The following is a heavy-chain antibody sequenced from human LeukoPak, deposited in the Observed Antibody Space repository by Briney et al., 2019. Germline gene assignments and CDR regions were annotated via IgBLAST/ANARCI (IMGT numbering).Heavy chain of an antibody. D-gene: IGHD4/OR15-4a*01. V-gene: IGHV1-69*13. Sequence: GASVNVSCKASGGTFSSYAISWVRQAPGQGLEGMGGIIPIFGTANYAQKFQGRVTITADESTSTAYMELSSLRSEDTAVYYCAREGLDYGFDIWGQGTMVTVSS. CDR3: AREGLDYGFDI. CDR2: IIPIFGTA. J-gene: IGHJ3*02. CDR1: GGTFSSYA.